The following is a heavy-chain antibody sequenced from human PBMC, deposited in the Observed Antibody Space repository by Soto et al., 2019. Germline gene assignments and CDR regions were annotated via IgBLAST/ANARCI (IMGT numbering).Heavy chain of an antibody. D-gene: IGHD4-17*01. Sequence: SETLSLTCTVSGGSTSSYYWSWIRQPPGKGLEWIGYIYYSGSTNYNPSLKSRVTISVDTSKNQFSLKLSSVTAADTAVYYCARGGSDYPYYFDYWGQGTLVTVS. J-gene: IGHJ4*02. CDR2: IYYSGST. V-gene: IGHV4-59*01. CDR3: ARGGSDYPYYFDY. CDR1: GGSTSSYY.